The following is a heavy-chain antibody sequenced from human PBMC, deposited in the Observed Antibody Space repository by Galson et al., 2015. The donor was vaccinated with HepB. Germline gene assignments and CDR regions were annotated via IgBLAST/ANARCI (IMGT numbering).Heavy chain of an antibody. CDR3: TTDRSNPGREYYYYGMDV. Sequence: SLRLSCAASGFTFSNAWMSWVRQAPGKGLEWGGRIKSKTAGGTTDYAAPVKGRFTISRDDSKNTLSLQMNSLKTEDTAVYYCTTDRSNPGREYYYYGMDVWGQGTTVTVSS. V-gene: IGHV3-15*01. CDR2: IKSKTAGGTT. J-gene: IGHJ6*02. D-gene: IGHD1-26*01. CDR1: GFTFSNAW.